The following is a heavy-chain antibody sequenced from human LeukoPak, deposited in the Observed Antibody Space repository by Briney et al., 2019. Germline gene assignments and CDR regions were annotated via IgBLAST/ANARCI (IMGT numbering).Heavy chain of an antibody. CDR3: ARDENRLIDY. V-gene: IGHV4-59*12. D-gene: IGHD1-14*01. J-gene: IGHJ4*02. CDR1: GGSISSYY. Sequence: SETLSLTCTVSGGSISSYYWSWIRQSPGKGLEWIGYIYDGGSTKYNPSLKSRVTMSPDMSKNQFSLKLTSVTAADTAAYYCARDENRLIDYWGQGTLVTVSS. CDR2: IYDGGST.